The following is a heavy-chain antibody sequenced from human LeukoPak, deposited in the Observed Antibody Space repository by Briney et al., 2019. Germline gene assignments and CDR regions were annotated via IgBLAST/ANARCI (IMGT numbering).Heavy chain of an antibody. CDR2: IKQDGSEK. D-gene: IGHD3-10*01. V-gene: IGHV3-7*03. CDR3: ARVPSGSRSEALDI. J-gene: IGHJ3*02. Sequence: GGSLRLSCAASGFTFSSYWMSWVRQAPGKGLEWVANIKQDGSEKYYVDSVKGRFTISRDNTKNSLFLQMNSLRAEDTAVFYRARVPSGSRSEALDIWGQGAMVTVSS. CDR1: GFTFSSYW.